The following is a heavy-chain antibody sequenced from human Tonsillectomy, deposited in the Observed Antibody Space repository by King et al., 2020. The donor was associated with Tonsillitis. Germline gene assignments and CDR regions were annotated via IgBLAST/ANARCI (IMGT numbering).Heavy chain of an antibody. V-gene: IGHV4-61*02. J-gene: IGHJ5*01. CDR3: ARDSPASGTKFDS. CDR1: GGSISSGNYY. CDR2: IQTSGST. Sequence: VQLQESGPGLVKPSQTLSLTCTVSGGSISSGNYYWRWIRQPAGKGLEWIGRIQTSGSTDYNPSLKSRITMSVDTSKNQFSLKLSSVTAADTAVYYCARDSPASGTKFDSWGQGTLVTVSS. D-gene: IGHD6-13*01.